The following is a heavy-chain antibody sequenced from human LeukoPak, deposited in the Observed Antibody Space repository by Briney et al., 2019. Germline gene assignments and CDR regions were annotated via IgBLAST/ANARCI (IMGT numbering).Heavy chain of an antibody. CDR2: IYYSGST. Sequence: SETLSLTCTVSGGSISSSSYYWGWIRQPPGKGLEWIGSIYYSGSTYYNPSLKSRVTISVDTSKNQFSLKLSSVTAADTAVYYCARSCIAAAGTGGFDYWGQGTLVTVSS. V-gene: IGHV4-39*07. D-gene: IGHD6-13*01. CDR1: GGSISSSSYY. CDR3: ARSCIAAAGTGGFDY. J-gene: IGHJ4*02.